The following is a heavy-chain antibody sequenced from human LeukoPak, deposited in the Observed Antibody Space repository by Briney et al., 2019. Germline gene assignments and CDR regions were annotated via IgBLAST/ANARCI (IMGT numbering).Heavy chain of an antibody. Sequence: PGGSLRLSCAASGFTFIDYYMNWIRQAPGEGLEWVSYISSSGNTIYYADSVKGRFTISRDNAKNSLYLQMNSLRVEDTAVYYCARHPFDPWGQGTLVTVSS. V-gene: IGHV3-11*01. CDR2: ISSSGNTI. CDR3: ARHPFDP. J-gene: IGHJ5*02. CDR1: GFTFIDYY.